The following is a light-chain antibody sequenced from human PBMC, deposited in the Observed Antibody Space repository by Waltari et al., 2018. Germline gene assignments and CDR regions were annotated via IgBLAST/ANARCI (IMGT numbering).Light chain of an antibody. CDR1: QNIDNY. V-gene: IGKV1-39*01. Sequence: DIQVTQSPSFLSASAGDRVSITCRASQNIDNYLNWFQQKPGRAPKLLIYAASTLQSGVPSRFTGSQFGTDFTLTISSLEEEDLATYYCQQSKRVPYTFGQGTKVRIK. CDR2: AAS. CDR3: QQSKRVPYT. J-gene: IGKJ2*01.